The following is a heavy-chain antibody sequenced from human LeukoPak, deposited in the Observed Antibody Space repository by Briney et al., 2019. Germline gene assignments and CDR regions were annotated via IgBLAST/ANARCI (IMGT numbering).Heavy chain of an antibody. CDR2: INHSGST. CDR1: GGSFSGYY. V-gene: IGHV4-34*01. D-gene: IGHD3-9*01. J-gene: IGHJ6*04. Sequence: NPSETLSLTCAVYGGSFSGYYWSRIRQPPGKGLEWIGEINHSGSTNYNPSLKSRVTISVDTSKNQFSLKLSSVTAADTAVYYCARSPRYYDILTALGYYYYGMDVWGKGTTVTVSS. CDR3: ARSPRYYDILTALGYYYYGMDV.